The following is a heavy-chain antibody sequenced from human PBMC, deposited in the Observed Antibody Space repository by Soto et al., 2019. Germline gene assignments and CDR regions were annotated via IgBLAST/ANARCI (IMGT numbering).Heavy chain of an antibody. CDR1: GFSLSTSGMC. J-gene: IGHJ6*02. Sequence: SGPTLVNPTQTLTLTCTFSGFSLSTSGMCVSWIRQPPGKALEWLALIDWDDDKYYSTSLKTRLTISKDTSKNQVVLTMTNMDPVDTATYYCAWTRANCTNGVYPYYYYGIDVWGEGT. CDR2: IDWDDDK. CDR3: AWTRANCTNGVYPYYYYGIDV. V-gene: IGHV2-70*01. D-gene: IGHD2-8*01.